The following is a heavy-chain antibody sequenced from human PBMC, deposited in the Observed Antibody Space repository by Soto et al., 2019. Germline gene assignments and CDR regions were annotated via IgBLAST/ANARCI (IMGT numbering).Heavy chain of an antibody. V-gene: IGHV4-39*01. CDR1: RGSISSSSYY. J-gene: IGHJ6*02. CDR3: ARRPTLELPYYYYGMDV. Sequence: SETLSLTCTVSRGSISSSSYYWGWIRQPPGKGLEWIGSIYYSGSTYYNPSLKSRVTISVDTSKNQFSLKLSSVTAADTAVYYCARRPTLELPYYYYGMDVWGQGTTVTVSS. CDR2: IYYSGST. D-gene: IGHD1-7*01.